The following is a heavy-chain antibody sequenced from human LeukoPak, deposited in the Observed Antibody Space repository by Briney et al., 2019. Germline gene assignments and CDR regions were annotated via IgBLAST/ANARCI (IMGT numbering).Heavy chain of an antibody. CDR2: IYPGDSDT. D-gene: IGHD3-10*01. CDR3: ARLWYGSGREGWFDP. CDR1: GYSFTSYW. J-gene: IGHJ5*02. V-gene: IGHV5-51*01. Sequence: GESLKISCKGSGYSFTSYWIGWVRQMPGKGLEWMGIIYPGDSDTRYSPSFQGQVTISADKSISTAYPQWSSLKASDTAMYYCARLWYGSGREGWFDPWGQGTLVTVSS.